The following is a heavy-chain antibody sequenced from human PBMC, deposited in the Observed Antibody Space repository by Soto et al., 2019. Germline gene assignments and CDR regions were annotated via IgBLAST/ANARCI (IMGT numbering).Heavy chain of an antibody. CDR3: ARVFSDNRGYYYDY. V-gene: IGHV3-64*02. Sequence: PGGSLRLSCAASGFTFSRFGMHWVRQAPGKGLEWVSAITNDGGSTYYADSVKDRFTISRDNSKNALYLQMGSLRTEDMAVYYRARVFSDNRGYYYDYWGQGVLVTVSS. D-gene: IGHD3-22*01. CDR1: GFTFSRFG. CDR2: ITNDGGST. J-gene: IGHJ4*02.